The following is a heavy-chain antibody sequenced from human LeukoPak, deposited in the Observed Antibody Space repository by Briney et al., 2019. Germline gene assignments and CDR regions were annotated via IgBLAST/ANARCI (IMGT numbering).Heavy chain of an antibody. CDR1: GGSFSGYY. Sequence: KASETLSLTCAVYGGSFSGYYWSWTRQPPGKGLEWIGEINHSGSTNYNPSLKSRVTISVDTSKNQFSLKLSSVTAADTAVYYCARGRYYGSGSYDYWGQGTLVTVSS. CDR2: INHSGST. CDR3: ARGRYYGSGSYDY. V-gene: IGHV4-34*01. D-gene: IGHD3-10*01. J-gene: IGHJ4*02.